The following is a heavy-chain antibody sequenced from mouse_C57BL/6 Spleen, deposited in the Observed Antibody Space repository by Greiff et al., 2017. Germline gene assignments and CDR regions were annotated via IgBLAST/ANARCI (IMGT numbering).Heavy chain of an antibody. CDR1: GYTFTDYE. Sequence: VKLQESGAELVRPGASVTLSCKASGYTFTDYEMHWVKQTPVHGLEWIGAIDPETGGTAYNQKFKGKAILTADKSSSTAYMELRSLTSEDAAVYYCTRVGDGDYWGQGTTLTVSS. V-gene: IGHV1-15*01. CDR3: TRVGDGDY. J-gene: IGHJ2*01. D-gene: IGHD2-13*01. CDR2: IDPETGGT.